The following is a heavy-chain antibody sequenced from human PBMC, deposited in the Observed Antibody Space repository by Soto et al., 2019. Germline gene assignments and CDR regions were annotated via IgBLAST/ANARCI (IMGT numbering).Heavy chain of an antibody. J-gene: IGHJ4*02. CDR3: ARNWLRLCDC. Sequence: GGSLRLSCAASGFSFSSYAMTWVRQAPGKGLEWISAITATTGGTYYADSVKGRFTISRDNSRSTLYLQMNSLRADDTAVYFCARNWLRLCDCWGKGTLVTVSS. D-gene: IGHD5-12*01. CDR2: ITATTGGT. CDR1: GFSFSSYA. V-gene: IGHV3-23*01.